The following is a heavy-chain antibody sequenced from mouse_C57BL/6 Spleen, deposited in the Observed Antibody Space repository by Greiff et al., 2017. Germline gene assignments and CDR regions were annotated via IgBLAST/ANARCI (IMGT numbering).Heavy chain of an antibody. V-gene: IGHV1-26*01. Sequence: VQLQQSGPELVKPGASVKISCKASGYTFTDYYMNWVKQSHGKSLEWIGDINPNNGGTSYNQKFKGKATLTVDKSSSTAYMELRSLTSEDSAVYYCARFYYGMNYFDYWGQGTTLTVSS. CDR1: GYTFTDYY. D-gene: IGHD1-1*01. J-gene: IGHJ2*01. CDR3: ARFYYGMNYFDY. CDR2: INPNNGGT.